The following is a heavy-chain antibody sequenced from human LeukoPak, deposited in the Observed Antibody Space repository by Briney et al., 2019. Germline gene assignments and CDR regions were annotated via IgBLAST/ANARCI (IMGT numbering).Heavy chain of an antibody. J-gene: IGHJ4*02. V-gene: IGHV3-23*01. Sequence: GGSLRLPCAASGFTFSSYAMSWVRQAPGKGLEWVSAISGSGDGTYYPDSVKGRFTISRDNSKNTLSLQMNSLRAEDTAVYYCAPDLRGSAWSLDDWGQGTLVTVSS. CDR2: ISGSGDGT. D-gene: IGHD6-13*01. CDR1: GFTFSSYA. CDR3: APDLRGSAWSLDD.